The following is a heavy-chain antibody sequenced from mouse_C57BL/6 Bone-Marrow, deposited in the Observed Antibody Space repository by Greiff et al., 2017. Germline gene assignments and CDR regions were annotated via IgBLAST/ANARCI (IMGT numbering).Heavy chain of an antibody. V-gene: IGHV5-9-1*02. D-gene: IGHD2-2*01. CDR2: ISSGGDYI. CDR1: GFTFSSYA. J-gene: IGHJ3*01. CDR3: TREVVTTENWFAY. Sequence: EVKVVESGEGLVKPGGSLKLSCAASGFTFSSYAMSWVRQTPEKRLEWVAYISSGGDYIYYADTVKGRFTIYRDNARNTLYLQMSSLKSEDTAMYYCTREVVTTENWFAYWGQGTLVTVSA.